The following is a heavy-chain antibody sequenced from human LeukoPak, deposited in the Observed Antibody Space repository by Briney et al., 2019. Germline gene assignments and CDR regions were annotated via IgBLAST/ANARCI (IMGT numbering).Heavy chain of an antibody. D-gene: IGHD4-17*01. J-gene: IGHJ3*02. CDR1: GFTFSSYW. CDR2: IKQDGSEK. V-gene: IGHV3-7*01. CDR3: ARGDFNDYGDYVDAFDI. Sequence: GGSLRLSCAASGFTFSSYWLSWVRQAPGKGLEWVANIKQDGSEKYYVDSVKGRFTISRDDAKNSLYLQMNSLRAEDTAVYYCARGDFNDYGDYVDAFDIWGQGTMVTVSS.